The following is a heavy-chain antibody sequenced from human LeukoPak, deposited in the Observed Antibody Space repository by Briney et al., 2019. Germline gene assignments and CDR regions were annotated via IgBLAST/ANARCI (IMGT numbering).Heavy chain of an antibody. J-gene: IGHJ5*02. CDR3: ARVMIRGIVGWAPFELSNWFDP. V-gene: IGHV4-4*07. CDR1: GGSISSYY. D-gene: IGHD3-10*01. CDR2: IYTSGRT. Sequence: SETLSLTCTVSGGSISSYYWSWIRQPAGRGLECIGRIYTSGRTSYNPSLKSRVVMSVDTSKNQFSLKLSSVTAADTAVYYCARVMIRGIVGWAPFELSNWFDPWGQGTLVTVSS.